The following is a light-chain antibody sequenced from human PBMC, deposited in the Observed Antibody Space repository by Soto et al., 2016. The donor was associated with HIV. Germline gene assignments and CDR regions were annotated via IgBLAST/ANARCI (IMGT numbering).Light chain of an antibody. CDR1: NIGRKS. V-gene: IGLV3-21*03. CDR3: HVWDEASDSAV. Sequence: YVLTQPPSVSVAPGKTATITCGGDNIGRKSVNWYQQKPGQAPVLVVYDDTDRPSGISGRFAGSNSGSAATLTITKVEFGDEADYYCHVWDEASDSAVFAGGTKVTAL. J-gene: IGLJ2*01. CDR2: DDT.